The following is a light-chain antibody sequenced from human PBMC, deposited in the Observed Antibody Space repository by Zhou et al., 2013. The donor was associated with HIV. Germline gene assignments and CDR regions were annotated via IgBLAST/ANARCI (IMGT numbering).Light chain of an antibody. CDR3: QQYAKSPWT. V-gene: IGKV3-20*01. CDR1: QSVRSSY. Sequence: EIVLTQSPGTLSLSPGERATLSCRASQSVRSSYLAWYQQKPGQAPRLLIYGASGRATGIPDRFSGSGSGTDFTLTISRLEPEDFAVYFCQQYAKSPWTFGQGTKVTIK. J-gene: IGKJ1*01. CDR2: GAS.